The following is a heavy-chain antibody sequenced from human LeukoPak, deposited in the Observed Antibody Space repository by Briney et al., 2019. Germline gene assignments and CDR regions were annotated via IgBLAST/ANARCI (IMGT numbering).Heavy chain of an antibody. CDR1: GGSISSYY. J-gene: IGHJ4*02. CDR3: ARYHYYDSSGYYYVYDY. D-gene: IGHD3-22*01. Sequence: SETLSLTCTVSGGSISSYYWSWIRQPAGKGLEWIGRIYTSGSTNYNPSLKSRVTMSVDTSKNQFSLKLSSVTAADTAVYYCARYHYYDSSGYYYVYDYWGQGTLVTVSS. V-gene: IGHV4-4*07. CDR2: IYTSGST.